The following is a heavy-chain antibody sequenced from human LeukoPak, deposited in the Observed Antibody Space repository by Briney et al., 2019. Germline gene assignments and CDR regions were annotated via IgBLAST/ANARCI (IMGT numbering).Heavy chain of an antibody. CDR2: IIPIFGTA. CDR1: GGTFSSYA. V-gene: IGHV1-69*05. CDR3: ARDPSPRAARALGWFDP. J-gene: IGHJ5*02. Sequence: ASVKVSCKASGGTFSSYAISWVRQAPGQGLEWMGGIIPIFGTANYAQKLQGRVTMTTDTSTSTAYMELRSLRSDDTAVYYCARDPSPRAARALGWFDPWGQGTLVTVSS. D-gene: IGHD6-6*01.